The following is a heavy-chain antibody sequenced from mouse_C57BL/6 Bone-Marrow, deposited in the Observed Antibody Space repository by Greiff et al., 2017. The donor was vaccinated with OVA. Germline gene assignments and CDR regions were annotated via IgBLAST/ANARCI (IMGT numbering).Heavy chain of an antibody. Sequence: QVQLQQPGAELVKPGASVKMSCKASGYTFTSYWITWVKQRPGQGLEWMGDIYPGSGSTNYNEKFKSKATLTVDTSSSTAYMQHSSLTSEDSAVYYCARELDYYGSRYWYFDVWGTGTTVTVSS. CDR1: GYTFTSYW. CDR3: ARELDYYGSRYWYFDV. CDR2: IYPGSGST. V-gene: IGHV1-55*01. J-gene: IGHJ1*03. D-gene: IGHD1-1*01.